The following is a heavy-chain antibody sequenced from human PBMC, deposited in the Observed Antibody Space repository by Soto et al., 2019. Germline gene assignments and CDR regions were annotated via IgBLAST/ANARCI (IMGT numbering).Heavy chain of an antibody. CDR1: GFSFSSYA. J-gene: IGHJ4*02. V-gene: IGHV3-23*01. D-gene: IGHD5-12*01. CDR2: ISASGGSA. CDR3: AKGSIEYSASVDN. Sequence: DVQLLESGGGLVQPGGSLRLSCAASGFSFSSYAMVWVRQAPGKGLEWVAVISASGGSAYFADSVKGRFTLSRDNSKNVLSLEMNSPRAEDTDIYFCAKGSIEYSASVDNWGEGTLVVVSS.